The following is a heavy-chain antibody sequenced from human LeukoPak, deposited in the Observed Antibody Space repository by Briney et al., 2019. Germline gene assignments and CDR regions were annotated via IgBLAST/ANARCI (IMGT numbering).Heavy chain of an antibody. Sequence: GRSLRLSCAASGFTFSSYVMNWVRQAPGKGLEWVANIKQDGSEKYYVDSVKGRFTISRDNAKNSLYLQMNSLRAEDTAVYYCARDKVVGTTYFDYWGQGTLVTVSS. CDR2: IKQDGSEK. J-gene: IGHJ4*02. CDR3: ARDKVVGTTYFDY. V-gene: IGHV3-7*01. D-gene: IGHD1-26*01. CDR1: GFTFSSYV.